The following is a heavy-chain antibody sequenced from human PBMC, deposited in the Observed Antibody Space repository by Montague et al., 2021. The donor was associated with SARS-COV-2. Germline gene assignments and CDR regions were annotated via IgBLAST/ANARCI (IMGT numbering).Heavy chain of an antibody. Sequence: SETLSLTCTVSGASVTSGDFYWSWIRQAPGKGLEWMGYIYYSVDTNYNPSLKSRISISVDRSMNQFSLKLSSVTAADTAVYFCTRNAHYGSASYYIDYWGLGTVVIVSS. CDR2: IYYSVDT. CDR1: GASVTSGDFY. J-gene: IGHJ4*02. D-gene: IGHD3-10*01. CDR3: TRNAHYGSASYYIDY. V-gene: IGHV4-61*08.